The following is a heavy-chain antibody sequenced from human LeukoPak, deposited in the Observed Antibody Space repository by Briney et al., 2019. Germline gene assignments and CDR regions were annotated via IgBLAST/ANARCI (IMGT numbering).Heavy chain of an antibody. V-gene: IGHV4-34*01. CDR1: GGSFSGYY. CDR3: ARDDGDYPYGMDV. D-gene: IGHD4-17*01. J-gene: IGHJ6*02. Sequence: PSETLSLTCAVYGGSFSGYYWSWIRQPPGKGLEWIGEINHSGSTNYNPSLKSRVTISVDTSKNQFSLKLSSVTAADTAVYYCARDDGDYPYGMDVWGQGTTVTVSS. CDR2: INHSGST.